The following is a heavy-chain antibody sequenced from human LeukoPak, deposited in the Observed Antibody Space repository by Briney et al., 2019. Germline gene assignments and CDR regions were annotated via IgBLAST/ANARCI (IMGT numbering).Heavy chain of an antibody. D-gene: IGHD3-3*01. CDR1: GFTFSSYA. J-gene: IGHJ4*02. V-gene: IGHV3-30*01. Sequence: GGSLRLSCAASGFTFSSYAMHWVRQAPGKGLEWVAVISYDGSNKYYADSVKGRFTISRDNSKNTLYLQMNSLRAEDTAVYYCAREERTFGVVIDYWGQGTLVTVSS. CDR3: AREERTFGVVIDY. CDR2: ISYDGSNK.